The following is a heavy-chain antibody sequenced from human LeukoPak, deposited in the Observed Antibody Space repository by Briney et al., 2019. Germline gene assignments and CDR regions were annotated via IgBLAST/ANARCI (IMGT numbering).Heavy chain of an antibody. D-gene: IGHD3-9*01. J-gene: IGHJ6*02. CDR3: ARDFVKYDILTGYYRRTGIAV. CDR2: ISSSWSTI. CDR1: GLIFRCYE. Sequence: PGGSLRLSCAAWGLIFRCYEINWLRQAPGKGLEGVSYISSSWSTIYYADSVNGRFPIPKDKTKNSLFLQMNSLRAEDTAVYYCARDFVKYDILTGYYRRTGIAVWGRGTTVTVSS. V-gene: IGHV3-48*03.